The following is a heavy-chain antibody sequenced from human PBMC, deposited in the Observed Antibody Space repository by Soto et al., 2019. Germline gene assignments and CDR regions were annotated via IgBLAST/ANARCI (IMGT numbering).Heavy chain of an antibody. CDR2: IYYSGST. CDR3: ARQKIPPVSTTVVTPGWFDP. D-gene: IGHD4-17*01. J-gene: IGHJ5*02. V-gene: IGHV4-31*03. Sequence: PSETLSLTCTVSGGSISSGGYYWSWIRQHPWKGLEWIGYIYYSGSTYYNPSLKSRVTISVDTSKNQFSLKLSSVTAADTAVYYCARQKIPPVSTTVVTPGWFDPWGQGXLVTVYS. CDR1: GGSISSGGYY.